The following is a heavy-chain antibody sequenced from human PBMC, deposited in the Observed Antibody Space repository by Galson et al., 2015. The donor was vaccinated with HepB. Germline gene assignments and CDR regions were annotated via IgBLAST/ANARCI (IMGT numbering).Heavy chain of an antibody. CDR2: ISSGGNYI. Sequence: SLRLSCAASGFTFSNFYMNWVRQAPGKGLEWVASISSGGNYIYYLDSLKDRFSISRDNAKNSLFLQMNSLRAEDTAVYYCVSDLYCSGGPCYNHWGQGTLVTVSS. CDR1: GFTFSNFY. CDR3: VSDLYCSGGPCYNH. V-gene: IGHV3-21*01. J-gene: IGHJ5*02. D-gene: IGHD2-15*01.